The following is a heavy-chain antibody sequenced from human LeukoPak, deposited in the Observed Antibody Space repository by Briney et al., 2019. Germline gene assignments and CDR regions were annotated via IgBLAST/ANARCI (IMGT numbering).Heavy chain of an antibody. Sequence: RGSLRLSCAASGFTFSSYWMSWVRQAPGKGLEWVANIKQDGSEKYYVDSVKGRFTISRDNAENSLYLQMNSLRPEDTALYYCAKGPYYDILTGSPDYWGQGTLVTVSS. CDR2: IKQDGSEK. D-gene: IGHD3-9*01. V-gene: IGHV3-7*03. CDR3: AKGPYYDILTGSPDY. J-gene: IGHJ4*02. CDR1: GFTFSSYW.